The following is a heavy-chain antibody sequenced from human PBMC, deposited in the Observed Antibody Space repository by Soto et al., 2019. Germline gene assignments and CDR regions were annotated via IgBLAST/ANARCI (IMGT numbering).Heavy chain of an antibody. V-gene: IGHV4-31*03. CDR3: ARDLEYSSGLLDY. J-gene: IGHJ4*02. CDR1: GGSISSGGYY. Sequence: QVQLQESGPGLVKPSQTLSLTCTVSGGSISSGGYYGSWIRQHPGNGLEWIGYIYYSGSTYYNPPLKSRVSISVDTSKNQFSLKLSSVTAADTAVYYCARDLEYSSGLLDYWGQGTLVTVSS. CDR2: IYYSGST. D-gene: IGHD6-19*01.